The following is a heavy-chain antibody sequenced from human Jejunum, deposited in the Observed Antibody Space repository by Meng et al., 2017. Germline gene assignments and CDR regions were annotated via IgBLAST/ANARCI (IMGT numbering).Heavy chain of an antibody. V-gene: IGHV3-7*01. D-gene: IGHD2-2*03. CDR1: GFTFSSSW. CDR2: LNEDGSQT. J-gene: IGHJ4*02. Sequence: GSLKISCAASGFTFSSSWMSWVRQAPGKGLEWVAKLNEDGSQTYYVDSVRGRFTVSRDNAQNSLYLQMNRLRVEDTAVYYCARYGSLGYWGQGTLVTVSS. CDR3: ARYGSLGY.